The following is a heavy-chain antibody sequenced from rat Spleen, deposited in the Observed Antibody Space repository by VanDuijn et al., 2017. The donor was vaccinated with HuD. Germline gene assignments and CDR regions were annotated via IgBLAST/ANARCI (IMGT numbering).Heavy chain of an antibody. CDR3: TTETYFGYNYHHY. CDR2: ISYEGSST. CDR1: GFTFSDYY. Sequence: EVKLVESGGGLVQPGRSLKLSCAASGFTFSDYYMAWVRQAPKKGLEWVASISYEGSSTYYRDSVKGRFTISRDNAKSTLYLQMDSLRSEDTATYYCTTETYFGYNYHHYWGQGVMVTVSS. D-gene: IGHD1-9*01. J-gene: IGHJ2*01. V-gene: IGHV5-20*01.